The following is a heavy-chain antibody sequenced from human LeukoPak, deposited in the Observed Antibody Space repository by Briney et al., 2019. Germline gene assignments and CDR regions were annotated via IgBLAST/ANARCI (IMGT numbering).Heavy chain of an antibody. D-gene: IGHD5-24*01. CDR3: ASPWQRWLQLWEFDY. CDR2: ISSSGSTI. CDR1: GFTFSSYE. Sequence: GGSLRLSCAASGFTFSSYEMNWVRQAPGKGLEWVSYISSSGSTIYYADSVKGRFTISRDNAKNSLYLQMNSLRAEDTAVYYYASPWQRWLQLWEFDYWGQGTLVTVSS. V-gene: IGHV3-48*03. J-gene: IGHJ4*02.